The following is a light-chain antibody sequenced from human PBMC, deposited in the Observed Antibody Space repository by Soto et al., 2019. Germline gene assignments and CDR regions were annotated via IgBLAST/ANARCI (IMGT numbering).Light chain of an antibody. CDR3: QQYNNWTPYT. Sequence: EIVMTQSTATLSVSPGERATLSCRASQSVSSNLAWYQQKPGQAPRLLIYGASTRATGIPARFSGSGSGTEFTLTISSLQSEDFAVYYCQQYNNWTPYTFGQGTKLEIK. V-gene: IGKV3-15*01. CDR1: QSVSSN. J-gene: IGKJ2*01. CDR2: GAS.